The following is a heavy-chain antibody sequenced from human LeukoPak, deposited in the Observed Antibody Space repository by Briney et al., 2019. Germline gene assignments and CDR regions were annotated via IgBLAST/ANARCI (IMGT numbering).Heavy chain of an antibody. V-gene: IGHV1-8*03. D-gene: IGHD7-27*01. Sequence: ASVKVSCKASGYTITSYDINWVRQATGQGLEWMGWMNPNTGNTGYAQKFQGRITITRDISINTAYMELSSLRSDDTAVYYCARVPTLGISSFHLNMDVWGKGTPVPVPS. CDR3: ARVPTLGISSFHLNMDV. J-gene: IGHJ6*03. CDR1: GYTITSYD. CDR2: MNPNTGNT.